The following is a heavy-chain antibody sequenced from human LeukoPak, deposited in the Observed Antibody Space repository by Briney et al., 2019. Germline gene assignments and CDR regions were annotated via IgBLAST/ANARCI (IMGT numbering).Heavy chain of an antibody. Sequence: GGSLRLSCAASGFTFSDYYMSWIRQAPGKGLEWVSYISSSGSTIYYADSVKGRFTISRDNAKNSLYLQMISLRAEDTAVYYCARTLNWRQQLVPNWFDPWGQGTLVTVSS. CDR2: ISSSGSTI. CDR3: ARTLNWRQQLVPNWFDP. J-gene: IGHJ5*02. D-gene: IGHD6-13*01. CDR1: GFTFSDYY. V-gene: IGHV3-11*01.